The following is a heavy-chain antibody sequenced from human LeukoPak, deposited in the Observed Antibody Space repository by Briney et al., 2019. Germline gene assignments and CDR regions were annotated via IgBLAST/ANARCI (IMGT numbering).Heavy chain of an antibody. CDR3: AKELATIPYYYGMDV. CDR2: ISSSSSYI. Sequence: GGSLRLSCAASGFTFSSYSMNWVRQAPGKGLEWVSSISSSSSYIYYADSVKGRFTISRDNAKNTLYLQMDSLRAEDTAVYYCAKELATIPYYYGMDVWGQGTTVTVSS. V-gene: IGHV3-21*04. CDR1: GFTFSSYS. D-gene: IGHD5-24*01. J-gene: IGHJ6*02.